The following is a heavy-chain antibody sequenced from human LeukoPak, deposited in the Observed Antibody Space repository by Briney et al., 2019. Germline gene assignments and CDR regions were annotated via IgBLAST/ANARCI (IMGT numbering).Heavy chain of an antibody. CDR1: GDSVSSNSAA. V-gene: IGHV6-1*01. CDR2: TYYRSKWYN. J-gene: IGHJ6*03. CDR3: ARQEASSSSPYYYYYMDV. Sequence: SQTLSLTCAISGDSVSSNSAAWNWIRQSPSRGLEWLGRTYYRSKWYNDYAVSVKSRITINPDTSKNQFSLKLSSVTAADTAVYYCARQEASSSSPYYYYYMDVWGKGTTVTVSS. D-gene: IGHD6-6*01.